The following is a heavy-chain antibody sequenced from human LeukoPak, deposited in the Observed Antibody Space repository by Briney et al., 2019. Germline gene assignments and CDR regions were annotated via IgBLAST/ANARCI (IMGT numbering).Heavy chain of an antibody. V-gene: IGHV4-61*02. CDR2: IYTSGST. D-gene: IGHD2-2*01. Sequence: SETLSLTCTVSGGSISSGTYYWSWIRQPAGKGLEWIVLIYTSGSTNYNPSLKSRVSTSLYTSKKQVSLKLSSVTAADTAVYYCAGHCSSTSCYGSDFWGQGTLVTVSS. CDR1: GGSISSGTYY. CDR3: AGHCSSTSCYGSDF. J-gene: IGHJ4*02.